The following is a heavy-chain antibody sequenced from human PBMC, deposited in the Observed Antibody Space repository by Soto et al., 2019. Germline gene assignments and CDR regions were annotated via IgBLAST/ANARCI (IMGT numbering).Heavy chain of an antibody. Sequence: ASVKVSCKASGYTFTSYDINWVRQATGQGLEWMGWMNPNSGNTGYAQKFQGRVTMTRNTSISTAYMELSSLRSEDTAVYYCARGKVVVAASPGWFDPWGQGTLVTVSS. CDR1: GYTFTSYD. D-gene: IGHD2-15*01. V-gene: IGHV1-8*01. J-gene: IGHJ5*02. CDR3: ARGKVVVAASPGWFDP. CDR2: MNPNSGNT.